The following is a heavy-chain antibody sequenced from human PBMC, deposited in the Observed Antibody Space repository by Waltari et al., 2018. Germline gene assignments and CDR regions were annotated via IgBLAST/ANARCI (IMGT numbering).Heavy chain of an antibody. V-gene: IGHV4-59*01. CDR2: VHYSGSI. CDR1: GLPISSYF. J-gene: IGHJ5*02. CDR3: ARESSGSGRNNWFDP. Sequence: QVQLQESGPGLVKPSETLSLTCPVSGLPISSYFWSWIRQPPGQGLEWIGYVHYSGSIEYNPSLKSRVTTSVDTSNNYFSLTLRSVTAADTAVYYCARESSGSGRNNWFDPWGQGILVTVSS. D-gene: IGHD3-10*01.